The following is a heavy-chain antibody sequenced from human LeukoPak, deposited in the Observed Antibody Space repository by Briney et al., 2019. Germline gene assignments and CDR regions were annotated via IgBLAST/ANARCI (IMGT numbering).Heavy chain of an antibody. Sequence: ASVKVSCKASGYTFTSYYMHWVRQAPGQGLEWMGIINPSGGSTSYAQKFQGRVTMTTDTSTSTAYMELRSLRSDDTAVYYCARVQPGVAAMNSPIDYWGQGTLVTVSS. D-gene: IGHD5-18*01. CDR2: INPSGGST. CDR3: ARVQPGVAAMNSPIDY. V-gene: IGHV1-46*01. J-gene: IGHJ4*02. CDR1: GYTFTSYY.